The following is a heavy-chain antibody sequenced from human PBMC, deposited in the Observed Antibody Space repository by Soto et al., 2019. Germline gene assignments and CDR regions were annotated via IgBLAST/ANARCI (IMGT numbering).Heavy chain of an antibody. J-gene: IGHJ4*02. D-gene: IGHD3-22*01. CDR1: GFTVSSNY. Sequence: GGSLRLSCAASGFTVSSNYMSWVRQAPGKGLEWVSAISGSGGSTYYADSVKGRFTISRDNSKNTLYLQMNSLRAEDTAVYYCAKDSYDSSGYPDYWGQGTLVTVS. V-gene: IGHV3-23*01. CDR3: AKDSYDSSGYPDY. CDR2: ISGSGGST.